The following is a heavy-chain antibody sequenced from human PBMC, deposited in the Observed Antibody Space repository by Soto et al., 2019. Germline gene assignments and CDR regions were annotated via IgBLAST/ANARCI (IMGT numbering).Heavy chain of an antibody. Sequence: GASVKVSCKASGYTFTGYYMHWVRQAPGQGLEWMGWINPNSGGTNYAQKFQGRVTMTRDTSISTAYMELSRLRSDDTAVYYCARALPAYDYYGMDVWGEGATVTVSS. CDR1: GYTFTGYY. D-gene: IGHD3-16*01. V-gene: IGHV1-2*02. CDR2: INPNSGGT. J-gene: IGHJ6*01. CDR3: ARALPAYDYYGMDV.